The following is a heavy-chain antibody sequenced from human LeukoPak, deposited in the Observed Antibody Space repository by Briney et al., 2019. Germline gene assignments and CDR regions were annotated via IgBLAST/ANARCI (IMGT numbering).Heavy chain of an antibody. J-gene: IGHJ1*01. CDR3: ARGRYCSSTSCANGRRGYFQH. Sequence: SETLSLTCAVYGGSFSGYYWSWIRQPPGKGLEWIGEINHSGSTNDNPSLKTRLTISVDPSKNQFSLKLSSVTAADTAVYYCARGRYCSSTSCANGRRGYFQHWGQGTLVTVSS. D-gene: IGHD2-2*01. CDR1: GGSFSGYY. CDR2: INHSGST. V-gene: IGHV4-34*01.